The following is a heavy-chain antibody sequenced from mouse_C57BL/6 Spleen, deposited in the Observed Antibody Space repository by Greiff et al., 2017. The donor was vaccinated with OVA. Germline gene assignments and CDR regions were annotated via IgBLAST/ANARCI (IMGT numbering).Heavy chain of an antibody. CDR1: GYAFSSYW. D-gene: IGHD2-1*01. V-gene: IGHV1-80*01. CDR2: IYPGDGDT. J-gene: IGHJ4*01. Sequence: VQLQQSGAELVKPGASVKISCKASGYAFSSYWMNWVKQRPGKGLEWIGQIYPGDGDTNYNGKFKGKATLTADKSSSTAYMQLSSLTSEDSAVYFCARATNHYAMDYWGQGTSVTVSS. CDR3: ARATNHYAMDY.